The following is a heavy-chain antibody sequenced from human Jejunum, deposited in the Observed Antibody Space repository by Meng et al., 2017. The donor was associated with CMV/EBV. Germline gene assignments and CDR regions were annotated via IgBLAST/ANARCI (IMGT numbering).Heavy chain of an antibody. CDR2: IDAGDGRA. D-gene: IGHD1-1*01. CDR1: GCTLSRYL. CDR3: ARDSWNDLHFDH. V-gene: IGHV1-3*01. J-gene: IGHJ4*02. Sequence: GCGCTLSRYLLHWGRPAPEQRLGWKGWIDAGDGRATFSKKFQGRVTITSDASANTAYMKLRRLKSEDTAVYYCARDSWNDLHFDHWGQGTLVTVSS.